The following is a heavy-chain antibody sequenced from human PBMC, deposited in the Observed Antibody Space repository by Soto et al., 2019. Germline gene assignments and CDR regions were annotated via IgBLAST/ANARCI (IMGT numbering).Heavy chain of an antibody. J-gene: IGHJ4*02. CDR1: GLIFSDYA. CDR3: AKDRFGIVGPGDN. V-gene: IGHV3-23*01. D-gene: IGHD1-26*01. CDR2: ISGSGGDT. Sequence: EVQLLESGGNLVQPGGSLRLSCSASGLIFSDYAMSWVRQAPGKGLECVACISGSGGDTFYADSVKGRFTISRDNSKNTLSLHMNILRVDDTAVYFCAKDRFGIVGPGDNWGKGTLVTVSS.